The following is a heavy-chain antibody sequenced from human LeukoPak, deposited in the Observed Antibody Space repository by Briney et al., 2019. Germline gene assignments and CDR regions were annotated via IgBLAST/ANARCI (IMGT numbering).Heavy chain of an antibody. Sequence: GESLKTSCKCSEYSFPNYWISWGRQLPGKGLEWMGRIDPSDSYHNYRPSFRGHVPISAAKSMSPAYLQWSSLKASDTAMYSCARLGYEGSGWTNRGDYWGQETLVTVSS. CDR3: ARLGYEGSGWTNRGDY. V-gene: IGHV5-10-1*01. J-gene: IGHJ4*02. CDR2: IDPSDSYH. CDR1: EYSFPNYW. D-gene: IGHD6-19*01.